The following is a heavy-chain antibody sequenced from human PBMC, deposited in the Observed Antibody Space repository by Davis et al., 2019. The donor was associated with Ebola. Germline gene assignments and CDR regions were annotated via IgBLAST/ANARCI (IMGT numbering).Heavy chain of an antibody. D-gene: IGHD3-3*01. Sequence: PGGSLRLSCAASGFTFSSYSMNWVRQAPGKGLEWLSYISSSGSPLYYADSVRGRFTISRDNAKNSLYLQVNSLRHEDTAVYYCARDITNYHDFWSAYYEEHYYGMDVWGQGTTVTVSS. CDR1: GFTFSSYS. J-gene: IGHJ6*02. CDR3: ARDITNYHDFWSAYYEEHYYGMDV. V-gene: IGHV3-48*02. CDR2: ISSSGSPL.